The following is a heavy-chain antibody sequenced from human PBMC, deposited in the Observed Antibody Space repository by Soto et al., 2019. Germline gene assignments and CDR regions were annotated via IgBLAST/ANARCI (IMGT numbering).Heavy chain of an antibody. D-gene: IGHD3-10*01. CDR3: ARSPPSSYYGGSGTFDY. J-gene: IGHJ4*02. V-gene: IGHV4-4*02. CDR2: AYHSGST. CDR1: GGFTSTNNW. Sequence: SETLSLTCAVSGGFTSTNNWWSWVRQPPGKGLEWIGDAYHSGSTEYNPSLKSRVSISVDKSKNQISLKLTSATAADTAVYYCARSPPSSYYGGSGTFDYWGQGTLVTVSA.